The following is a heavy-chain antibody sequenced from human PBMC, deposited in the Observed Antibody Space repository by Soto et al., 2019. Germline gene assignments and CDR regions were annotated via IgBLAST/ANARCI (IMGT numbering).Heavy chain of an antibody. V-gene: IGHV1-69*13. CDR3: ARDKDRQQLGGNYYYGIDV. Sequence: QVQLVQSGAEVKKTGSSVTVSCKASGGTFGNSAISWVRQAPGQGLEWMGGIIPTFPTPDYAQKFQGRVTITADESTSTAYMELTSLRSEDTAVYYCARDKDRQQLGGNYYYGIDVWGQGTTVTVSS. J-gene: IGHJ6*02. D-gene: IGHD3-3*02. CDR2: IIPTFPTP. CDR1: GGTFGNSA.